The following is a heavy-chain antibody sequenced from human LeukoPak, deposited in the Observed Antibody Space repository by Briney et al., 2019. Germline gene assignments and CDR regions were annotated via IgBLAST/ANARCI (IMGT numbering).Heavy chain of an antibody. CDR3: AKDLDTAMVPLDY. Sequence: GGSLRLSCAASGFTFDDYAMHWVRQAPGKGLEWVSGISWNSGSIGYADSVKGRFTISRDNAKNSLYLQMNSLRAEDTAVYYCAKDLDTAMVPLDYWGQGTLVTVSS. D-gene: IGHD5-18*01. V-gene: IGHV3-9*01. CDR2: ISWNSGSI. CDR1: GFTFDDYA. J-gene: IGHJ4*02.